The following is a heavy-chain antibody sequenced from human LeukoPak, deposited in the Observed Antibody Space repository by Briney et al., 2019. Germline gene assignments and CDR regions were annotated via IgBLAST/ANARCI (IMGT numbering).Heavy chain of an antibody. CDR1: GGSISSYY. CDR2: IYTSGST. CDR3: ARDIGTAMVSGGVSNWFDP. D-gene: IGHD5-18*01. J-gene: IGHJ5*02. V-gene: IGHV4-4*07. Sequence: SETLSLTCTVSGGSISSYYWSWIRQPAGKGLEWIGRIYTSGSTNYNPSLKSRVTMSVDTSKNQFSLKLSSVTAADTAVYYCARDIGTAMVSGGVSNWFDPWGQGTLVTVSS.